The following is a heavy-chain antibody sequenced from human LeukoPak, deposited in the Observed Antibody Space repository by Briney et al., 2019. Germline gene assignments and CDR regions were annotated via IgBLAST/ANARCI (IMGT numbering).Heavy chain of an antibody. Sequence: GGSLRLSCAASGFTFSDYYMSWIRQAPGKGLEWVSYISSSSYTNYADSVKGRFTISRDNAKNSLYLQMNSLRAEDTAVYYCAADSTYYDSSGYYVLHQFDYWGQGTLVTVSS. V-gene: IGHV3-11*05. CDR1: GFTFSDYY. J-gene: IGHJ4*02. D-gene: IGHD3-22*01. CDR2: ISSSSYT. CDR3: AADSTYYDSSGYYVLHQFDY.